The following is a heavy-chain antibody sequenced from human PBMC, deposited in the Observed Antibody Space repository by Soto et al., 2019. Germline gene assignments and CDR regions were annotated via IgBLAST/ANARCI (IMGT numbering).Heavy chain of an antibody. Sequence: PGGSLRLSCAASGFTFSSYAMSWVRQAPGKGLEWVSAISGSGGSTYYADSVKGRFTISRDNSKNTLYLQMNSLRAEDTAVFYCAKVEGPYGGDYYYYYMDVWGKGPRSPSP. J-gene: IGHJ6*03. V-gene: IGHV3-23*01. CDR2: ISGSGGST. CDR1: GFTFSSYA. D-gene: IGHD4-17*01. CDR3: AKVEGPYGGDYYYYYMDV.